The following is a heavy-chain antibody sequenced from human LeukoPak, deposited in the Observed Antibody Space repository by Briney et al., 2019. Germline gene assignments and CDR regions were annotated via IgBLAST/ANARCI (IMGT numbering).Heavy chain of an antibody. D-gene: IGHD3-22*01. CDR1: GYSISSGYY. J-gene: IGHJ3*02. CDR2: IYHSGST. V-gene: IGHV4-38-2*02. CDR3: ARAFTMIVGPPI. Sequence: SETLSLTCTVSGYSISSGYYWGWIRQPPGKGLEWIGSIYHSGSTYYNPSLKSRVTISVDTSKNQFSLKLSSVTAADTAVYYCARAFTMIVGPPIWGQGTMVTVSS.